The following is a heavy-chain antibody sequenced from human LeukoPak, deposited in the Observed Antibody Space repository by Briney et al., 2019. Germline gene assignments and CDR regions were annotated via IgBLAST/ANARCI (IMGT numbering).Heavy chain of an antibody. CDR1: GFTFSSYG. CDR2: IRYDGSNK. V-gene: IGHV3-30*02. D-gene: IGHD6-19*01. Sequence: QPGGSLRLSRAASGFTFSSYGMHWVRQAPGKGLEWVAFIRYDGSNKYYADSVKGRFTISRDNSKNTLYLQMNSLRAEDTAVYYCANGRGVAGMFKHYEDWGQGTLVTVPS. CDR3: ANGRGVAGMFKHYED. J-gene: IGHJ4*02.